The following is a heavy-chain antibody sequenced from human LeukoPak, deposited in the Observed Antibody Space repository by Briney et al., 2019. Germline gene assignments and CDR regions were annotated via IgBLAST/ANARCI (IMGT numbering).Heavy chain of an antibody. D-gene: IGHD4-17*01. CDR3: ARASTTVPNLLDH. Sequence: GGSLRLSCAASGFTFSTYWMHWVRQAPGKGLVWVTRIKGDGSSTIYADSVKGRFTISRDNSKNTLYLQTSSLRVEDTAVYYCARASTTVPNLLDHWGRGTLVTVSS. J-gene: IGHJ4*02. CDR1: GFTFSTYW. V-gene: IGHV3-74*01. CDR2: IKGDGSST.